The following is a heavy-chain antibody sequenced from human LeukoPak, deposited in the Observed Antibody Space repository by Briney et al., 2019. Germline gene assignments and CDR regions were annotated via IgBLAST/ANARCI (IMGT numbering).Heavy chain of an antibody. J-gene: IGHJ3*02. V-gene: IGHV3-21*04. D-gene: IGHD1-26*01. CDR3: AKDLMEWEPLDAFDI. CDR2: ISSSGNYI. Sequence: PGGSLRLSCAASGFTFSSYSMNWVRQAPGKGLEWVSSISSSGNYIYYADSVKGRFAISRDNAKNSLYLQMNSLRAEDTAVYYCAKDLMEWEPLDAFDIWGQGTMVTVSS. CDR1: GFTFSSYS.